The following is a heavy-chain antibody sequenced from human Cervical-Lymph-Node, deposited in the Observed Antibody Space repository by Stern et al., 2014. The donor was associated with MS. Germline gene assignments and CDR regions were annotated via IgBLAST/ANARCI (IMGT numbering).Heavy chain of an antibody. J-gene: IGHJ5*02. CDR1: GYTFNNYA. CDR2: ISPNTGDP. D-gene: IGHD6-19*01. Sequence: QLVQSGSELKKPGASVKVSCKASGYTFNNYAMNWVRQAPGQGLEWMGLISPNTGDPDYAQGFPGRFVFSMDTSVSTAYLQITSLKAEDTAVYYCARPNDSSGLFDQWGQGTLVTVSS. V-gene: IGHV7-4-1*02. CDR3: ARPNDSSGLFDQ.